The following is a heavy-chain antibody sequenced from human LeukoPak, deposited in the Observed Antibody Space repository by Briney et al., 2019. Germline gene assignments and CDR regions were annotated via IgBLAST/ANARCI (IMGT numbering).Heavy chain of an antibody. Sequence: GESLKISCKGFGYSFTSHYIAWVRQMPGTGLEWMGLIRHGGSDIKYSPSFQGQVTFSVDNSINTAYLQWSSLEASDSALYYCARGDHLDSWGQGTLVTVSS. CDR3: ARGDHLDS. CDR2: IRHGGSDI. D-gene: IGHD1-14*01. V-gene: IGHV5-51*01. CDR1: GYSFTSHY. J-gene: IGHJ4*02.